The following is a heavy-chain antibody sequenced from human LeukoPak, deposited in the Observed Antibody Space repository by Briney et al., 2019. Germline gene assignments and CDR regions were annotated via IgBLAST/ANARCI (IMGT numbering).Heavy chain of an antibody. CDR1: GYTFTNYW. CDR3: GRKISGSYYGLDY. V-gene: IGHV5-51*01. J-gene: IGHJ4*02. D-gene: IGHD1-26*01. CDR2: IYPSDSET. Sequence: GESLKISCKGSGYTFTNYWIGWVRQMPRKGLEWMGIIYPSDSETRYSPSFQGQVTISVDKSISTAYLQWSSLKASDTAMYYCGRKISGSYYGLDYWGQGTLVTVSS.